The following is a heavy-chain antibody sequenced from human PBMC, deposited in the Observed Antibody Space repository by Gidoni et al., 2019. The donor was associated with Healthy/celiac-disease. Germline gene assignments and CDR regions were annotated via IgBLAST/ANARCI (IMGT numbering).Heavy chain of an antibody. CDR2: ISSSSSYI. D-gene: IGHD3-10*01. CDR1: GFSFSSYS. V-gene: IGHV3-21*01. CDR3: SRSSGSYLADYGMDV. J-gene: IGHJ6*02. Sequence: AGFSFSSYSMNWVRQAPGKGLEWVSSISSSSSYIYYADSVKGRFTISRDNAKNSLYLQMNSLRAEDTAVYYCSRSSGSYLADYGMDVWGQGTTVTVSS.